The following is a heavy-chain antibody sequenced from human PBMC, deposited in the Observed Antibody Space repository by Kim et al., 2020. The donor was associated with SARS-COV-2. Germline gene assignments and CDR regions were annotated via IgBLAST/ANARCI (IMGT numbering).Heavy chain of an antibody. CDR3: ARVVYSPGRRREFDY. J-gene: IGHJ4*02. CDR2: ISHSGNS. V-gene: IGHV4-34*01. Sequence: SETLSLTCAVYGGSFSGYYWGWIRQPPRKGLEWIGEISHSGNSNYNPSLKSRVTISVDTSKNQFSLKMVYVTAADTAVYYCARVVYSPGRRREFDYWGQG. CDR1: GGSFSGYY. D-gene: IGHD2-21*01.